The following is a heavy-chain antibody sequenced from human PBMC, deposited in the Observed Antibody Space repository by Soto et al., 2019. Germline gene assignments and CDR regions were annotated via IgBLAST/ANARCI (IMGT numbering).Heavy chain of an antibody. Sequence: ASVKVSCKASGYTFTSYAMHWVRQAPGQRLEWMGWINAGNGNTKYSQKFQGRVTITRDTSASTAYMELSSLRSEDTVVYYCARNVLRFLEWLPTDYWGQGTLVTVSS. CDR2: INAGNGNT. V-gene: IGHV1-3*01. J-gene: IGHJ4*02. D-gene: IGHD3-3*01. CDR3: ARNVLRFLEWLPTDY. CDR1: GYTFTSYA.